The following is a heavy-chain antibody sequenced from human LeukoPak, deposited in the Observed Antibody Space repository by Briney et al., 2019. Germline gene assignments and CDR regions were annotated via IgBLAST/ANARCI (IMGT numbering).Heavy chain of an antibody. D-gene: IGHD3-10*01. CDR3: ARETAELWFGELLRGGSDY. J-gene: IGHJ4*02. V-gene: IGHV4-39*07. Sequence: SETLSLTCVVSGGSITSSSYYWGWIRQPPGKGMEWIGSVYYSGSTYYNPYLKSRVTISVDTSKNQFSLKLSSVTAADTAVYYCARETAELWFGELLRGGSDYWGQGTLVTVSS. CDR1: GGSITSSSYY. CDR2: VYYSGST.